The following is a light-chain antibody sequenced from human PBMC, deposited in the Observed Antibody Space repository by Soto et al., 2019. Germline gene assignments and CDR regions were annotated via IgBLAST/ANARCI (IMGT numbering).Light chain of an antibody. V-gene: IGLV2-11*01. CDR1: SSDVGGSKH. CDR3: CSPAGGYSWV. J-gene: IGLJ3*02. CDR2: DVT. Sequence: QSALTQPRSVSGSPGQSVTLTCAGTSSDVGGSKHVSWHQQHPGKAPKLIIFDVTKRPSGVPDRFSGSKSGNVASLTIFGLQADDEADYYFCSPAGGYSWVFCGGTKRTVL.